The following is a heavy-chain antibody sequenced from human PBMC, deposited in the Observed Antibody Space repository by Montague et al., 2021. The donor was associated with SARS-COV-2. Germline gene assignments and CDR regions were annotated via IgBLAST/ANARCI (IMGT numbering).Heavy chain of an antibody. CDR2: IYYSGSS. V-gene: IGHV4-31*03. CDR1: GGSISSGSYY. J-gene: IGHJ4*02. D-gene: IGHD2-21*01. Sequence: TLSLTCTVSGGSISSGSYYWSWIRQHPGKGLEWIGYIYYSGSSYYNPSLKSRVTISVDTSKNQFSLRLSSVTAADTAVYYCARARTSLIVVVNEFGHWGQGTLVTVSS. CDR3: ARARTSLIVVVNEFGH.